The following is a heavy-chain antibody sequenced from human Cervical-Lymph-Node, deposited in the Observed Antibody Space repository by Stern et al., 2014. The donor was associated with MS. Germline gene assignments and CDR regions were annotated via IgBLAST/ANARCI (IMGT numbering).Heavy chain of an antibody. J-gene: IGHJ4*02. CDR3: ARHVQGFDY. V-gene: IGHV5-51*01. Sequence: EVQLVESGAEVKKPGESLKISCKLSGYSFTIYYIAWVRQMPGKGLEWMGVIYPYDSDPTYRPSFQGQVTISADKSITTAYLQWSSLRASDTAMYYCARHVQGFDYWGQGTLVTVSS. CDR2: IYPYDSDP. CDR1: GYSFTIYY.